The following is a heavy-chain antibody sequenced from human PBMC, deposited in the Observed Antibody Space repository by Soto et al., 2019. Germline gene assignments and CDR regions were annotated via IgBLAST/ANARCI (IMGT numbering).Heavy chain of an antibody. V-gene: IGHV1-18*01. CDR2: TSANMVT. Sequence: QVQLVQSGGEVKKPGASVKVSCKASGYTFTSYGISWVRQAPGQGLEWMGWTSANMVTNYAQKFQGRVTMTTDTSTSTAYMELRSLRSDDTAVYYCARDSSGRANFDYWGQGTLVTVSS. CDR3: ARDSSGRANFDY. J-gene: IGHJ4*02. D-gene: IGHD6-19*01. CDR1: GYTFTSYG.